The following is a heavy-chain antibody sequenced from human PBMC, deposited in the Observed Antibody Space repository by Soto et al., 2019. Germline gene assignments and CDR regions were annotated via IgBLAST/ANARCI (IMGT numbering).Heavy chain of an antibody. Sequence: QVQLVQSGAEVKKPGASVKVSCKASGYTFTSYAMHWVRQAPGQRLEWMGWINAGNGNTKYSQQFQGRVTITRDTSASTAYMERSSLRSEDTAVYYCARDFSGTAAVNWFDPWGQGTLVTVSS. CDR2: INAGNGNT. CDR1: GYTFTSYA. V-gene: IGHV1-3*01. CDR3: ARDFSGTAAVNWFDP. D-gene: IGHD6-13*01. J-gene: IGHJ5*02.